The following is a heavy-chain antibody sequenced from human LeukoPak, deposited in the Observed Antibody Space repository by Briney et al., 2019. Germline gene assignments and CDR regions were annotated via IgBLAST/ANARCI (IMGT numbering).Heavy chain of an antibody. CDR1: GFTFSSYS. V-gene: IGHV3-48*02. CDR3: AKSPDFDY. J-gene: IGHJ4*02. Sequence: GGSLRLSCAASGFTFSSYSMNWVRQAPGKGLEWVSYISSSSTIYYADSVKGRFTISRDNAKNSLYLQMNSLRDEDTAVYYCAKSPDFDYWGQGTLVTVSS. CDR2: ISSSSTI.